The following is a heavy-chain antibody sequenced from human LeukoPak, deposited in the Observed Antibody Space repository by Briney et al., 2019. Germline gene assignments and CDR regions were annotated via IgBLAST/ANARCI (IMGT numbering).Heavy chain of an antibody. Sequence: SETLSVTCTVSGYSIAHGFFWAWIRQPPGGGLEWIGSLYHSGTTYYNTSLKSRISTSVDTSKNQFSLKLRLVTAADTAVYYCARVEVPRDINDWYFDLWGRGTLVTVSS. CDR1: GYSIAHGFF. V-gene: IGHV4-38-2*02. CDR3: ARVEVPRDINDWYFDL. D-gene: IGHD2-15*01. CDR2: LYHSGTT. J-gene: IGHJ2*01.